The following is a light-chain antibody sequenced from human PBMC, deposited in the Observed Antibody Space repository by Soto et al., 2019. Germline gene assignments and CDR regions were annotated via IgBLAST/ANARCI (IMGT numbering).Light chain of an antibody. CDR3: QQYGGSPIT. J-gene: IGKJ5*01. V-gene: IGKV3-20*01. CDR2: GAS. CDR1: QSVSSN. Sequence: EIVLTQSPATLSLSPGERATLSCRASQSVSSNLAWYQQKPGQAPRLLISGASSRATGIPDRFSGSGSGTDFTLTISRLEPEDFAMYFCQQYGGSPITFGQGTRLEIK.